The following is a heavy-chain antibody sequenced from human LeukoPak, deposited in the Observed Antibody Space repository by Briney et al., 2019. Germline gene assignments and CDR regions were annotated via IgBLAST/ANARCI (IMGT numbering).Heavy chain of an antibody. Sequence: GGSLRLSCAASGFTFSSYAMSWVRQAPGKGLEWVSAISGSGGSTYYADSVKGRFTISRDNAKNSLYLQMNSLRAEDTAVYYCARVEAYCGGDCYMGNWYFDLWGRGTLVTVSS. CDR2: ISGSGGST. D-gene: IGHD2-21*02. J-gene: IGHJ2*01. V-gene: IGHV3-23*01. CDR3: ARVEAYCGGDCYMGNWYFDL. CDR1: GFTFSSYA.